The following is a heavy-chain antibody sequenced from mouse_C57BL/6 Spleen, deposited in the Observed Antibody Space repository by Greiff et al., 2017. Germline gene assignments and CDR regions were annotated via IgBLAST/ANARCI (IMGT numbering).Heavy chain of an antibody. J-gene: IGHJ3*01. CDR1: GFTFSSYA. Sequence: EVHLVESGGGLVKPGGSLKLSCAASGFTFSSYAMSWVRQTPEKRLEWVATISDGGSYTYYPDNVKGRFTISRDNAKNNLYLQMSHLKSEATAMYYCAREDYYGSSYGFAYWGKGTLVTVSA. CDR3: AREDYYGSSYGFAY. V-gene: IGHV5-4*01. D-gene: IGHD1-1*01. CDR2: ISDGGSYT.